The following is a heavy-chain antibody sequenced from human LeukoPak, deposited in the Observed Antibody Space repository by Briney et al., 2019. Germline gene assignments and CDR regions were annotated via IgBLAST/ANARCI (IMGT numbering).Heavy chain of an antibody. CDR2: IKQDGSEK. CDR3: ARGRGSSVY. V-gene: IGHV3-7*01. Sequence: GGSLGLSCAASGFSFSSYWMSWVRQAPGKGLEWVANIKQDGSEKYYVDSVKGRFTISRDNAKNSLYLQMNSLRAEDTAAYYCARGRGSSVYWGQGTLVTVSS. D-gene: IGHD1-26*01. CDR1: GFSFSSYW. J-gene: IGHJ4*02.